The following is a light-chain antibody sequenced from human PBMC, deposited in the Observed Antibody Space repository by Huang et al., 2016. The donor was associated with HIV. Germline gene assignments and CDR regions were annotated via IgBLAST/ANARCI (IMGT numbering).Light chain of an antibody. V-gene: IGKV1-39*01. J-gene: IGKJ4*01. CDR1: QSISSY. CDR2: AAF. CDR3: QQSYSTPLT. Sequence: DIQMTQSPSSLSASVGDRVTITCRASQSISSYLNWYQQKPGKAPKLLIYAAFSLQSGVPSRFSGSGSGTDVTLTISSLQPEDFATHYCQQSYSTPLTFGGGTKVEIK.